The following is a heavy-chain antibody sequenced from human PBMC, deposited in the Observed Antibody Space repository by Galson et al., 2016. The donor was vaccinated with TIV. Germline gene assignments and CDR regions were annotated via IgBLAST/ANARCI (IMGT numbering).Heavy chain of an antibody. D-gene: IGHD6-6*01. CDR3: TRDRSIAAPRDMDV. CDR1: GYTFTSFG. Sequence: SVKVSCKATGYTFTSFGIAWVRQAPGQGLEWMGWISGYNGKTYYAQKFQDRVTMTTDTSTNTAYMELRSLRSDYTAVYYCTRDRSIAAPRDMDVWGQGTAVTVSS. CDR2: ISGYNGKT. V-gene: IGHV1-18*01. J-gene: IGHJ6*02.